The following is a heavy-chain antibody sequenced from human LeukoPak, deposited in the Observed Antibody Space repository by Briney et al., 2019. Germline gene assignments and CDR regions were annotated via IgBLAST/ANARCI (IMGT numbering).Heavy chain of an antibody. Sequence: ASVKVSCKASGYTFTSYTIHWVRQAPGQRLEWMGWINAGNGNTKYSQEFQDRVTITRDTSASTAYMELSSLRSEDMAVYYCARDGFRRDGYNSGLDYWGQGTLVTVSS. CDR1: GYTFTSYT. D-gene: IGHD5-24*01. V-gene: IGHV1-3*03. CDR2: INAGNGNT. J-gene: IGHJ4*02. CDR3: ARDGFRRDGYNSGLDY.